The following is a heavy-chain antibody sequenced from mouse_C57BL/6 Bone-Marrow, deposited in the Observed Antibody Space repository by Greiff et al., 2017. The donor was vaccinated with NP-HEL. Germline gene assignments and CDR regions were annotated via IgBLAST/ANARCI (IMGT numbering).Heavy chain of an antibody. V-gene: IGHV10-1*01. CDR3: VSDYYGSSYVDY. D-gene: IGHD1-1*01. CDR1: GFSFNTYA. Sequence: EVHLVESGGGLVQPKGSLKLSCAASGFSFNTYAMNWVRQAPGKGLEWVARIRSKSNNYATYYADSVKDRFTISRDDSESMLYLQMNNLKTEDTAMYYCVSDYYGSSYVDYWGQGTTLTVSS. CDR2: IRSKSNNYAT. J-gene: IGHJ2*01.